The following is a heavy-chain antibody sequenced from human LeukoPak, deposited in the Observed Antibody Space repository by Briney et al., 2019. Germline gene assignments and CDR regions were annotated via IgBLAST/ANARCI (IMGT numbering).Heavy chain of an antibody. CDR2: ISATTGTT. D-gene: IGHD2-2*03. CDR3: VRAAGAGQYGYCF. CDR1: GLRFSSYN. V-gene: IGHV3-48*04. J-gene: IGHJ1*01. Sequence: GGSLRLSCVASGLRFSSYNMNWVRQAPGKGPEWVSYISATTGTTYYADSVKGRFTISRDNSKNSLFLQLSSLRVEDTAVYYCVRAAGAGQYGYCFWGQGTLVTVTS.